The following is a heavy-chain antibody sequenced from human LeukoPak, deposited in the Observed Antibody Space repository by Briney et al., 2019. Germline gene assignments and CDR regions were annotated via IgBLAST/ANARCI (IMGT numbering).Heavy chain of an antibody. D-gene: IGHD6-13*01. J-gene: IGHJ3*02. CDR1: GFTFSSYS. CDR2: INSDGSST. Sequence: GGSLRLSCAASGFTFSSYSMNWVRQAPGKGLVWVSRINSDGSSTSYADFVKGRFTISRDNAKNTLYLQMNSLRAEDTAVYYCARAAAAGRYDAFDIWGQGTMVPSLQ. V-gene: IGHV3-74*01. CDR3: ARAAAAGRYDAFDI.